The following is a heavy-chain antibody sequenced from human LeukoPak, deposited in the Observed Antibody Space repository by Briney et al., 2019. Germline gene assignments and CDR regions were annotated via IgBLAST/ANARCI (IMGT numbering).Heavy chain of an antibody. J-gene: IGHJ4*02. CDR2: INPSADST. D-gene: IGHD4-11*01. CDR3: ARDGGNYAFDS. CDR1: GYTFINYY. Sequence: ASVKVSCKASGYTFINYYMRWVRQAPGQGLEWMAIINPSADSTSYAQKFQGRVTLTRDTSTSTVYMELSSLRSEDTAMYYCARDGGNYAFDSWGQGTLVTVSS. V-gene: IGHV1-46*01.